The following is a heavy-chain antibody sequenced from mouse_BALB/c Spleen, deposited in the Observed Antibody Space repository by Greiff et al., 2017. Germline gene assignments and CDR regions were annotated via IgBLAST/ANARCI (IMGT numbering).Heavy chain of an antibody. Sequence: VQLKQSGAELVKPGASVKLSCTASGFNIKDTYMHWVKQRPEQGLEWIGRIDPANGNTKYDPKFQGKATITADTSSNTAYLQLSSLTSEDTAVYYCASGEVRLYYAMDYWGQGTSVTVSS. J-gene: IGHJ4*01. V-gene: IGHV14-3*02. D-gene: IGHD2-14*01. CDR3: ASGEVRLYYAMDY. CDR1: GFNIKDTY. CDR2: IDPANGNT.